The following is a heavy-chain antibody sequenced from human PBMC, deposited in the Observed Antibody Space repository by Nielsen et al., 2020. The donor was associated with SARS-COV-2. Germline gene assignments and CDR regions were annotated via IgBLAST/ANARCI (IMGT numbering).Heavy chain of an antibody. J-gene: IGHJ6*03. Sequence: ASVKVSCKASGYTFTSYDINWVRQATGQGLEWMGWMNPNSGNTGYAQKFQGRVTMTRNTSISTAYMELSSLRSEDTAVYYCARGPTYYDFWSGYWGYYMDVWGKGTTVTVSS. CDR1: GYTFTSYD. D-gene: IGHD3-3*01. CDR3: ARGPTYYDFWSGYWGYYMDV. V-gene: IGHV1-8*01. CDR2: MNPNSGNT.